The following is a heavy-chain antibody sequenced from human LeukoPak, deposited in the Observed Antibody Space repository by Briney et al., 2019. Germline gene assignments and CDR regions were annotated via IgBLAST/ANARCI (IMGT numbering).Heavy chain of an antibody. V-gene: IGHV4-4*07. CDR3: ARGYYDFWSGNNWFDP. J-gene: IGHJ5*02. Sequence: PSETLSLTCTVSGGSISSYYWSWIRQPAGKGLEWIRRIYTSGSTNYNPSLKSRVTMSVDTSKNQFSLKLSSVTAADTAVYYCARGYYDFWSGNNWFDPWGQGTLVTVSS. D-gene: IGHD3-3*01. CDR1: GGSISSYY. CDR2: IYTSGST.